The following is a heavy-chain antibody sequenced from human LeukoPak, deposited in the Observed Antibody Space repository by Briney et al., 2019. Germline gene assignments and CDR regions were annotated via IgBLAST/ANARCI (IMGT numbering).Heavy chain of an antibody. V-gene: IGHV3-23*01. CDR1: GFTFDDYG. Sequence: SGGSLRLSCAASGFTFDDYGMSWVRQAPGKGLEWVSSISDSGGSTYYADSVKGRFTISRDNYKNTLYLQMNSLRAEDTAVYYCARDPNGNYVGAFDFQRWGLGTLVTVSS. CDR2: ISDSGGST. D-gene: IGHD4-17*01. CDR3: ARDPNGNYVGAFDFQR. J-gene: IGHJ1*01.